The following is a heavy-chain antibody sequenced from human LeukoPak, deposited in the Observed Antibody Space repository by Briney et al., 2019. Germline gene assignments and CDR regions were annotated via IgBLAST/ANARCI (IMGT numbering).Heavy chain of an antibody. CDR1: GGSISSYY. Sequence: SETLSLTCTVSGGSISSYYWSWIRQPPGKGLEWIGYIYTSGSTNYNPSLKSRVTISVDTSKNQFSLELSSVTAADTAVYYCARDCGGDCYGFGYWGQGTLVTVSS. D-gene: IGHD2-21*02. V-gene: IGHV4-4*09. J-gene: IGHJ4*02. CDR3: ARDCGGDCYGFGY. CDR2: IYTSGST.